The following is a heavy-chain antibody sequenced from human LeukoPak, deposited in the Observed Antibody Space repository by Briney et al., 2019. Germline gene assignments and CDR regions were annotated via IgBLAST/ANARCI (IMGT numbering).Heavy chain of an antibody. D-gene: IGHD2-2*01. Sequence: GSLKISCQGSVYIFTSYWIGWVRQMRGKGLEWVGIIYHGDSETRYSPSFQGQVTISADKSISTAYLQWSSLKASDTAMYYCARGYCSSTSCYPGFDYWGQGTLVTVSS. V-gene: IGHV5-51*01. J-gene: IGHJ4*02. CDR3: ARGYCSSTSCYPGFDY. CDR2: IYHGDSET. CDR1: VYIFTSYW.